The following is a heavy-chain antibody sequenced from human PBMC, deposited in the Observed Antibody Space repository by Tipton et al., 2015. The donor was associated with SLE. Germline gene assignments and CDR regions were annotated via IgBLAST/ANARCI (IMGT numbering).Heavy chain of an antibody. Sequence: TLSLTCTVSGGSISSYYWSWIRQPPGKGLEWIGYIYYSGSTYYNPSLKSRVTISVDTSKNQFSLKLSSVTAAGTAEYYCARVAYSSTWDLKYYYYYMDVWGKGTMVTVSS. V-gene: IGHV4-59*08. D-gene: IGHD6-13*01. CDR1: GGSISSYY. CDR2: IYYSGST. J-gene: IGHJ6*03. CDR3: ARVAYSSTWDLKYYYYYMDV.